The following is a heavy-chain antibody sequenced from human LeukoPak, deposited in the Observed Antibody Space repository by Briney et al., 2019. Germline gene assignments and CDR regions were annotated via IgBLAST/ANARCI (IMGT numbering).Heavy chain of an antibody. CDR1: GDSVSSYRAA. Sequence: SQTLSLTCAISGDSVSSYRAAWNWIRQSPSRGLEWLGRTYYRSKWYTDYAVSVKSRIIIKPDTSKNQFSLQLNSVTPEDTAVYYCARALGNDFDYWGQGTLVTVSS. CDR3: ARALGNDFDY. D-gene: IGHD5-12*01. CDR2: TYYRSKWYT. J-gene: IGHJ4*02. V-gene: IGHV6-1*01.